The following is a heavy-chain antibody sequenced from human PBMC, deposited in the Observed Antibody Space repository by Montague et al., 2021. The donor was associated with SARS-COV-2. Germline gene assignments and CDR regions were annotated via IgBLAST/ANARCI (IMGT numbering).Heavy chain of an antibody. CDR3: ARLLRSCSNGVCRTYYYYAMDV. V-gene: IGHV4-59*01. D-gene: IGHD2-8*01. Sequence: SETLSLICTVSGGSISGYYWSWIRQSPGKGLEWIGYIYYSGSTKYNPFLESRVTVSVDRSKSQVSLRLSSVTPADTAVYYCARLLRSCSNGVCRTYYYYAMDVWGQGTTVTVSS. CDR1: GGSISGYY. J-gene: IGHJ6*02. CDR2: IYYSGST.